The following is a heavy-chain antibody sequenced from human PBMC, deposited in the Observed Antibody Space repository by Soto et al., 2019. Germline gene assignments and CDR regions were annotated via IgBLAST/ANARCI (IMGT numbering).Heavy chain of an antibody. V-gene: IGHV3-23*01. Sequence: EVQLLGSGGGLVQPGGSLRLSCAASGFTFSSSAMSWVRQAPGRGLEWFSTISGSGGTPYYADSVKGRFTISRDNSKNTLYLVLISLRAEDTAVYYCAMGLAAAGPLDYWGQGTLVTVSS. D-gene: IGHD6-13*01. CDR2: ISGSGGTP. J-gene: IGHJ4*02. CDR1: GFTFSSSA. CDR3: AMGLAAAGPLDY.